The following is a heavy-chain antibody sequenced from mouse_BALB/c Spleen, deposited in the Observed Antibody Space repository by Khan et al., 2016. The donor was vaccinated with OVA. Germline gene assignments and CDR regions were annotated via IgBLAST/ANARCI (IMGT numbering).Heavy chain of an antibody. CDR1: GYSITSDYV. V-gene: IGHV3-2*02. CDR3: ARIYGGDFDY. J-gene: IGHJ2*01. Sequence: EVQLQESGPGLVKPSQSLSLTCTVTGYSITSDYVWNWIRQFPGNKLEWMGYISYSGNTKYNPSLKSRISITRDTSKNQFFLQLKSVTTEDTATYYCARIYGGDFDYWGQGTTLTVSS. D-gene: IGHD1-1*01. CDR2: ISYSGNT.